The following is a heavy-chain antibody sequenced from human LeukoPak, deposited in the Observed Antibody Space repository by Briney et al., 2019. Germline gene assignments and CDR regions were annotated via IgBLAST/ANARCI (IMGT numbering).Heavy chain of an antibody. Sequence: ASVTLSYTSSGYTFTVYYMHWVRQAPGQGLEGMGWINLHSGGTNYSQKFQGRVTMTRDKSISTAYMELSRLRSDDTAVYYCARDEGGFGYYNYYMDVWGRGTTVTVSS. J-gene: IGHJ6*03. V-gene: IGHV1-2*02. D-gene: IGHD3-10*01. CDR2: INLHSGGT. CDR1: GYTFTVYY. CDR3: ARDEGGFGYYNYYMDV.